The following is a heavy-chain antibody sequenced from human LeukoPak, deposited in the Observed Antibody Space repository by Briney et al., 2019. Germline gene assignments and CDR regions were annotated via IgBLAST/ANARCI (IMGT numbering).Heavy chain of an antibody. Sequence: PGGSLRLSCAASGFTLSTYSLNWVRQAPGKGLEWVSSISSSSLYIYYADSVKGRFTISRDNAKNSLYLQMNSLRAEDTAVYYCARAAPLDYWGQGTLVTVSS. CDR1: GFTLSTYS. CDR3: ARAAPLDY. J-gene: IGHJ4*02. V-gene: IGHV3-21*01. CDR2: ISSSSLYI.